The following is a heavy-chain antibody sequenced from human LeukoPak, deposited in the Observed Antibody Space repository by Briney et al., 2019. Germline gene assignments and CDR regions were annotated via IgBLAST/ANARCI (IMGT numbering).Heavy chain of an antibody. CDR3: AKENNYYDSSGYYFDGRFDWFDP. J-gene: IGHJ5*02. D-gene: IGHD3-22*01. Sequence: PGGSLRLSCAASGFTFSSYAMSWVRQAPGKGLEWVSAISGSGGSTYYADSVKGRFTISRDNSKNTLYLQVNSLRAEDTAVYYCAKENNYYDSSGYYFDGRFDWFDPWGQGTLVTVSS. V-gene: IGHV3-23*01. CDR1: GFTFSSYA. CDR2: ISGSGGST.